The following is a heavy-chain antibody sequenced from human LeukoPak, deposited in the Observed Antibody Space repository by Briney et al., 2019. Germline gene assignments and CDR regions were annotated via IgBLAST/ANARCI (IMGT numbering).Heavy chain of an antibody. CDR2: ISYDGSNK. J-gene: IGHJ6*02. CDR3: AKDGPSSLGWYYGMDV. Sequence: PGRSLRLSCAASGFTFSSYRMLGVRHAPGKGLEGVAVISYDGSNKYYADSVKGRFTISRDNSKNTLYLQMNSLRAEDTAVYYCAKDGPSSLGWYYGMDVWGQGTTVTVSS. CDR1: GFTFSSYR. V-gene: IGHV3-30*18. D-gene: IGHD2-15*01.